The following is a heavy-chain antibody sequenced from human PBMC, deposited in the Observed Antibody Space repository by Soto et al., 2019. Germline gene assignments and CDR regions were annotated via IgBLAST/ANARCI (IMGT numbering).Heavy chain of an antibody. D-gene: IGHD3-22*01. CDR2: IKSKTDGGTA. V-gene: IGHV3-15*01. Sequence: PGGSLRLSCAASGFTFSNAWMSWVRQAPGKGLEWVGRIKSKTDGGTADYAAPVRGRFTISRDDSKDTLYLQMSSLKTEDTAVYYCTTDAYYDTSGYWFWGQGTPVTVSS. CDR3: TTDAYYDTSGYWF. J-gene: IGHJ4*02. CDR1: GFTFSNAW.